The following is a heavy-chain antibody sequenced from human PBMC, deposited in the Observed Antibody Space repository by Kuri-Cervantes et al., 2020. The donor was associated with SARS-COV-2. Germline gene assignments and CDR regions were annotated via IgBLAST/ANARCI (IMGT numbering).Heavy chain of an antibody. D-gene: IGHD3-16*01. CDR2: ISYDGSNK. CDR1: GFTFSSYA. CDR3: AKAAYYDYVPDY. V-gene: IGHV3-30-3*01. J-gene: IGHJ4*02. Sequence: GGSLRLSCAASGFTFSSYATHWVRQAPGKGLEWVAVISYDGSNKYYADSVKGRFTISRDNSKNTLYLQMNSLRAEDTAVYYCAKAAYYDYVPDYWGQGTLVTVSS.